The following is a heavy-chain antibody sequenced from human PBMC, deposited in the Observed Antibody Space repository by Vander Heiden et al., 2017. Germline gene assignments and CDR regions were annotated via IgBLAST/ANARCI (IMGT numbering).Heavy chain of an antibody. CDR2: INPNRGGT. D-gene: IGHD7-27*01. J-gene: IGHJ4*02. CDR1: GYTFTGYY. CDR3: ARDGARSDWGLGY. V-gene: IGHV1-2*02. Sequence: QVQLVQSAAEVKKPGASVKVSCKASGYTFTGYYMHWVRQAPGQGLEWMGWINPNRGGTNYAQKFQGRVTMTRDTSISTAYMELSRLRSDDTAVYYCARDGARSDWGLGYWGQGTLVTVSS.